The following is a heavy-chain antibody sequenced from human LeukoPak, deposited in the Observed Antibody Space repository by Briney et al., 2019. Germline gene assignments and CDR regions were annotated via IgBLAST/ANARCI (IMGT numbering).Heavy chain of an antibody. CDR3: ERDEARWWELPSVNFDY. D-gene: IGHD1-26*01. CDR1: GGTFSSYA. J-gene: IGHJ4*02. Sequence: ASVKVSCKASGGTFSSYAISWVRQAPGQGLEWMGRIIPILGIANYAQKFQGRVTITADKSTSTAYMELSSLRSEDTAVYYCERDEARWWELPSVNFDYWGQGTLVTVSS. CDR2: IIPILGIA. V-gene: IGHV1-69*04.